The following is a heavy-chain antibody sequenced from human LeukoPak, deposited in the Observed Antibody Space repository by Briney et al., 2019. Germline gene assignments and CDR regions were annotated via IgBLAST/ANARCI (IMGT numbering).Heavy chain of an antibody. D-gene: IGHD3-10*01. CDR2: IIPIFGTA. CDR3: ANLDPTMVNDAFDI. V-gene: IGHV1-69*13. Sequence: SVTVSCKASGGTFSSYAISWVRQAPGQGLEWMGGIIPIFGTANYAQKFQGRVTITADESTSTAYMELSSLRSEDTAVYYCANLDPTMVNDAFDIWGQGTMVTVSS. CDR1: GGTFSSYA. J-gene: IGHJ3*02.